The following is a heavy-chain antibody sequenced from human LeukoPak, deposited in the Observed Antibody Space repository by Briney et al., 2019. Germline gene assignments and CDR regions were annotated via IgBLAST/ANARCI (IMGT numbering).Heavy chain of an antibody. CDR2: IKEDGSEK. V-gene: IGHV3-7*01. J-gene: IGHJ4*02. CDR1: GFTSSNYW. Sequence: GGSLRLSCAASGFTSSNYWMSWVRQAPGKGLEWVANIKEDGSEKYYVDSVKGRFTISRDNAKKSLYLQMNSLRAEDTAVYYCARDLYRIVVVPHYFDYWGQGTLVTVSS. D-gene: IGHD3-22*01. CDR3: ARDLYRIVVVPHYFDY.